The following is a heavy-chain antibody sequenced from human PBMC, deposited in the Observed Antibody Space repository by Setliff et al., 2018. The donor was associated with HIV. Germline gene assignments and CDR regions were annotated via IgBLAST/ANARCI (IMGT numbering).Heavy chain of an antibody. CDR3: AREEISYYFDY. J-gene: IGHJ4*02. Sequence: GGSLRLSCVASGFIFSDRYMDWVRQAPGKGLEWIGRSRNKANSYSTEYAASVKGRFTISRDASKSSMYLQMNSLKSEDTAVYYCAREEISYYFDYWGQGTLVTVSS. CDR2: SRNKANSYST. V-gene: IGHV3-72*01. CDR1: GFIFSDRY.